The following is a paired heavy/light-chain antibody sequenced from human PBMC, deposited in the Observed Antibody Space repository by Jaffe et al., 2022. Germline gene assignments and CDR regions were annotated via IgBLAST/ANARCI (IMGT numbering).Light chain of an antibody. J-gene: IGKJ2*01. Sequence: EVVLSQSPGTLSFSPGERATLSCRASQSVSGSYLAWYQQKPGQAPRLLIYGASSRATGIPDRFTGSESGTDFTLTISRLEPEDFAVYYCQHYDTSSMYTFGQGTKLEIK. CDR1: QSVSGSY. CDR2: GAS. CDR3: QHYDTSSMYT. V-gene: IGKV3-20*01.
Heavy chain of an antibody. CDR3: ARDHHCSTTCADFDY. CDR2: INAGNGNT. CDR1: GYTFTSTA. Sequence: QVQFVQSGAEVRKPGASVKVSCKASGYTFTSTAMHWVRQAPGQRLEWMGWINAGNGNTKYSQKFQGRVTITRDTSASTTYMELSSLRSEDTAVYYCARDHHCSTTCADFDYWGQGTLVTVSS. V-gene: IGHV1-3*01. J-gene: IGHJ4*02. D-gene: IGHD2-2*01.